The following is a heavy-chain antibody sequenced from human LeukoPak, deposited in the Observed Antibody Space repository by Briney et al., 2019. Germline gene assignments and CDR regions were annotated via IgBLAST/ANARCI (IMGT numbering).Heavy chain of an antibody. CDR3: ARGGYSSSWYGKYYYYYGMDV. Sequence: ASVKVSCKASGYTFTSYDINWMRQATGQGLEWMGWMNPNSGNTGYAQKFQGRVTMTRNTSISTAYMELSSLRSEDTAVYYCARGGYSSSWYGKYYYYYGMDVWGQGTTVTVSS. CDR1: GYTFTSYD. V-gene: IGHV1-8*01. CDR2: MNPNSGNT. D-gene: IGHD6-13*01. J-gene: IGHJ6*02.